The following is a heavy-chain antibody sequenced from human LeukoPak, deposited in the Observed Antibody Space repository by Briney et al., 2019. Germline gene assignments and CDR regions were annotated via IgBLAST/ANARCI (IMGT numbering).Heavy chain of an antibody. V-gene: IGHV3-48*02. CDR1: GFPFGSYV. CDR2: INHNAEAI. CDR3: ARDYDWAFDF. D-gene: IGHD3-9*01. Sequence: GGSLRLSCAASGFPFGSYVMSWVRQAPGKGLEWIAYINHNAEAIYYPDFVKGRFIISRDNAKKSLSLQMNDLRDEDTAVYYCARDYDWAFDFWGQGTRVTVSS. J-gene: IGHJ4*02.